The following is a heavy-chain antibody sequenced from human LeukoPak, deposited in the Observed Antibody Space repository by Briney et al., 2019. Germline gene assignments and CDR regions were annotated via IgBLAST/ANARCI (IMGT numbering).Heavy chain of an antibody. V-gene: IGHV1-2*02. CDR2: INPNSGGT. J-gene: IGHJ6*02. CDR3: ARTGYCSGGSCYPYYYGMDV. D-gene: IGHD2-15*01. CDR1: GYTFTDYY. Sequence: ATVKVSCKASGYTFTDYYIHWVRQAPGQGLEWMGWINPNSGGTNYAQKFQGRVTMTRVTSTSTAYLELSRLRADDTAIYYCARTGYCSGGSCYPYYYGMDVWGQGTTVTVSS.